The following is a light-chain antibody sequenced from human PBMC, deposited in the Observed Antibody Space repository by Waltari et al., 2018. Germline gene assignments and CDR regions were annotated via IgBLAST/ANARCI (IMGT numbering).Light chain of an antibody. CDR2: DTS. CDR1: QSVGKY. V-gene: IGKV3-20*01. CDR3: QKYVSLPAT. Sequence: SCRAMQSVGKYLAWYQQKPGQAPRLLIYDTSTRATGIPDRFSGSGSGTDFSLTISRLEPEDFAVYYCQKYVSLPATFGQGTKVQIK. J-gene: IGKJ1*01.